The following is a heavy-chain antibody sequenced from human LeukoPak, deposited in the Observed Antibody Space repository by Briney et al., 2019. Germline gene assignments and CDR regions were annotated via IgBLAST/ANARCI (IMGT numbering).Heavy chain of an antibody. D-gene: IGHD5-24*01. V-gene: IGHV3-66*01. CDR2: IYSGGST. CDR1: GFTVSSNY. Sequence: GGSPRLSCAASGFTVSSNYMSWVRQAPGKGLEWVSVIYSGGSTYYADSVKGRFTISRDNSKNTLSLQMTSLRAEDTAVYYCVRAGYRDAYNLWGQGTLVTVSS. J-gene: IGHJ4*02. CDR3: VRAGYRDAYNL.